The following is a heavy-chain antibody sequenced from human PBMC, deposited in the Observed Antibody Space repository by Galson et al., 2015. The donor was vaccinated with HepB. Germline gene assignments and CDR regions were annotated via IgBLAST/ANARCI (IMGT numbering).Heavy chain of an antibody. Sequence: SVTVSCKASGSTFTGYYMHWVRQAPGQGLEWMGRINPNSGGTNYAQKFQGRVTMTRDTSISTAYMELSRLRSDDTAVYYCARDYYYDSSGYYYYGMDVWGQGTTVTVSS. CDR1: GSTFTGYY. J-gene: IGHJ6*02. CDR3: ARDYYYDSSGYYYYGMDV. D-gene: IGHD3-22*01. CDR2: INPNSGGT. V-gene: IGHV1-2*06.